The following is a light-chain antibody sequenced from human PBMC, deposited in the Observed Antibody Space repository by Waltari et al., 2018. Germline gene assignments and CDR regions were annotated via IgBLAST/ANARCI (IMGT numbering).Light chain of an antibody. Sequence: EIVMTQSPATLSVSPGERAPLSCRASQSVCSNLAWYQQKPGQAPRLLIYGASTRATGIPARFSGSGSGTEFTLTISSLQSEDIAVYYLQQYKNWRTWTFGQGTKVEIK. J-gene: IGKJ1*01. CDR2: GAS. CDR3: QQYKNWRTWT. CDR1: QSVCSN. V-gene: IGKV3-15*01.